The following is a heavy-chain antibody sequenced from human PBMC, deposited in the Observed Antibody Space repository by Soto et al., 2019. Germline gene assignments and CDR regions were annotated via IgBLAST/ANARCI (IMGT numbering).Heavy chain of an antibody. CDR2: ISWNSGTR. CDR3: ARVAY. Sequence: EVQLVDSGGGLVQPGRSLRLSCAASGFTFDIYAMHWVRQAPGKGLEWVSSISWNSGTRGYADSVKGRFTISRDNAKNSLYLQMNTLRPEDTAMYYCARVAYWGPGTQVTVSS. J-gene: IGHJ4*02. CDR1: GFTFDIYA. V-gene: IGHV3-9*01.